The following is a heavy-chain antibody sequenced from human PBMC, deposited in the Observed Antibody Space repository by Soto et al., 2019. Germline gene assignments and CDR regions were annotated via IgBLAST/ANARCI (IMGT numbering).Heavy chain of an antibody. Sequence: TETLSLTWAVYGGSFSGYYWSWIRQPPGKGLEWIGEINNSGGTNHNPSLKSRVTITVDTSQDHFSRKRSSGTAADTAVYDCAIAVRGIAGTTSWFDTCCQGILVS. J-gene: IGHJ5*02. CDR1: GGSFSGYY. V-gene: IGHV4-34*01. D-gene: IGHD1-26*01. CDR3: AIAVRGIAGTTSWFDT. CDR2: INNSGGT.